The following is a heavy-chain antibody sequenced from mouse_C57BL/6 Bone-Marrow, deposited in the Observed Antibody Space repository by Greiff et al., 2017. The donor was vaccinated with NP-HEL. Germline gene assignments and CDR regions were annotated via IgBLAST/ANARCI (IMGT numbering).Heavy chain of an antibody. D-gene: IGHD2-5*01. J-gene: IGHJ4*01. V-gene: IGHV1-64*01. CDR2: IHPNSGST. CDR3: ARDSNLLCYAMDC. Sequence: QVQLQQPGAELVKPGASVKLSCKASGYTFTSYWMHWVKQRPGQGLEWIGMIHPNSGSTNYNEKFKSKATLTVDKSSSTAYMQLSSLTSEDSAVYYCARDSNLLCYAMDCWGQETSVTVSS. CDR1: GYTFTSYW.